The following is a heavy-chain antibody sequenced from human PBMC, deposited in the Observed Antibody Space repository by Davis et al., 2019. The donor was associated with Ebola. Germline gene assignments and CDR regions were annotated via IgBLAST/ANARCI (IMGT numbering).Heavy chain of an antibody. V-gene: IGHV4-61*01. Sequence: SETLSLTCTVSGGSVSSGYYYWSWVRQPPGKGLEWIGYIYYSGSTKNNPSLKSRVTISVDTSKNQFSLKLTSVTAADTAVYFCARGRPSTVTTDYYAMDVWGKGTTVTVSS. J-gene: IGHJ6*04. CDR3: ARGRPSTVTTDYYAMDV. D-gene: IGHD4-17*01. CDR2: IYYSGST. CDR1: GGSVSSGYYY.